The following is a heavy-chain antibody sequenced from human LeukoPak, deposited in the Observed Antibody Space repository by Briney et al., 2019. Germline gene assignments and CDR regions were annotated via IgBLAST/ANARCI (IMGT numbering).Heavy chain of an antibody. D-gene: IGHD4-17*01. V-gene: IGHV1-18*01. CDR1: GYTFTSYG. CDR2: ISAYNGNT. Sequence: ASVKVSCKASGYTFTSYGISWVRQAPGQGLEWMGWISAYNGNTNYAQKLQGRVTMTTDTSTSTAYMELRSLRSDDTAVYYCAREATVTTSSYYYYMHVWGKGTTVTVSS. CDR3: AREATVTTSSYYYYMHV. J-gene: IGHJ6*03.